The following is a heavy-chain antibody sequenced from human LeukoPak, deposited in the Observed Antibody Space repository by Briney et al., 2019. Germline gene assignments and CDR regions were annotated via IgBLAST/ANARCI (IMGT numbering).Heavy chain of an antibody. Sequence: SETLSLTCTVSGGSISSGDYYWSWIRQPPGKGLEWIGYIYYSGSTYYNPSLKSRVTISVDTSKNQFSLKLSSVTAADTAVYYCARAYSSSSGGGMDVWGQGTTVTVSS. CDR2: IYYSGST. CDR1: GGSISSGDYY. V-gene: IGHV4-30-4*01. CDR3: ARAYSSSSGGGMDV. J-gene: IGHJ6*02. D-gene: IGHD6-6*01.